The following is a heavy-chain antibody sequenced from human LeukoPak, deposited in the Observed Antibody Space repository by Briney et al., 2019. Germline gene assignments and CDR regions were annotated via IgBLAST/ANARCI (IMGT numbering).Heavy chain of an antibody. J-gene: IGHJ3*02. D-gene: IGHD5-24*01. V-gene: IGHV3-33*01. Sequence: GGSLRLSCAASGFTFSSYGMHWVRQAPGKGLEGVAVIWYDGSNKYYADCVKGRFTISRDNSKNTLYLQMNSLRAEDTAVYYCARAENAFDIWGQGTMVTVSS. CDR1: GFTFSSYG. CDR2: IWYDGSNK. CDR3: ARAENAFDI.